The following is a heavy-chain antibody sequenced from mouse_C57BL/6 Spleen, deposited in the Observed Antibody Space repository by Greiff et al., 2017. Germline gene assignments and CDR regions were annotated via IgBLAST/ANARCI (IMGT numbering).Heavy chain of an antibody. J-gene: IGHJ1*03. CDR3: ASGYGSSYLYFDV. CDR1: GYTFTSYW. Sequence: QVQLQQPGAELVKPGASVKLSCKASGYTFTSYWMQWVKQRPGQGLEWIGEIDPSDSYTNYTPKFKGKATLTVDTSSSTAYMQLSSLTSEASAVNTWASGYGSSYLYFDVWGTGTTVTVSS. V-gene: IGHV1-50*01. CDR2: IDPSDSYT. D-gene: IGHD1-1*01.